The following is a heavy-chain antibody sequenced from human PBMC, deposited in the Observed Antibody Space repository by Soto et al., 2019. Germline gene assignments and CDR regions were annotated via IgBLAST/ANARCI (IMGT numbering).Heavy chain of an antibody. CDR2: IYYSGST. CDR1: GGSISRSSYY. CDR3: ARLEWDLYGSGSYHRGNWFDP. Sequence: SETLSLTCTVSGGSISRSSYYWGWIRQPPGKGLEWIGSIYYSGSTYYNPSLKSRVTISVDTSKNQFSLKLSSVTAADTAVYYWARLEWDLYGSGSYHRGNWFDPWGQGTLVTVSS. D-gene: IGHD3-10*01. V-gene: IGHV4-39*01. J-gene: IGHJ5*02.